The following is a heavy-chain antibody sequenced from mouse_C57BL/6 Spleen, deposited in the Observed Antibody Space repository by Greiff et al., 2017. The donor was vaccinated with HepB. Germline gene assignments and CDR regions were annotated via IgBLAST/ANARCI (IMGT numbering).Heavy chain of an antibody. V-gene: IGHV1-18*01. CDR2: INPNNGGT. CDR1: GYTFTDYN. CDR3: ARRAGITTVVDWYFDV. Sequence: EVQLQQSGPELVKPGASVKIPCKASGYTFTDYNMDWVKQSHGKSLEWIGDINPNNGGTIYNQKFKGKATLTVDKSSSTAYMELRSLTSEDTAVYYCARRAGITTVVDWYFDVWGTGTTVTVSS. D-gene: IGHD1-1*01. J-gene: IGHJ1*03.